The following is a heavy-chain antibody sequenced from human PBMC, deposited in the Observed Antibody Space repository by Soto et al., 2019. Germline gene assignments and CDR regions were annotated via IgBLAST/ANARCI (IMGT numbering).Heavy chain of an antibody. CDR1: GLTFSTYT. D-gene: IGHD3-10*01. J-gene: IGHJ5*01. CDR3: ARDILSGGAYPDS. V-gene: IGHV3-21*01. Sequence: GGSLRLSCAASGLTFSTYTMNWVRQAPGKGLEWISSISSGSSYIYYAGSVKGRFTISRDNAKNSLFLQMNSLRADDTAVYYCARDILSGGAYPDSWGQGTKVTVSS. CDR2: ISSGSSYI.